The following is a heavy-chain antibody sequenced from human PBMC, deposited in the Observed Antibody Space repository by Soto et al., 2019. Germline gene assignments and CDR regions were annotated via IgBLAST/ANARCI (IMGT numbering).Heavy chain of an antibody. CDR2: IVVGSGNT. D-gene: IGHD4-17*01. CDR3: AASLTVTTYGMDA. CDR1: GFTFTSSA. Sequence: SVKVSCKASGFTFTSSAVQWVRQARGQRLEWIGWIVVGSGNTNYAQKFQERVTITRDMSTSTAYMELSSLRSEDTAVYYCAASLTVTTYGMDAWGQGTTVTVSS. J-gene: IGHJ6*02. V-gene: IGHV1-58*01.